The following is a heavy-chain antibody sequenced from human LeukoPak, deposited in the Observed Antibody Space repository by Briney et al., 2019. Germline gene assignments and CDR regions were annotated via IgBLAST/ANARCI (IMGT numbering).Heavy chain of an antibody. J-gene: IGHJ4*02. D-gene: IGHD3-22*01. CDR2: ISPYNGNT. CDR1: GYIFINFFSSYG. V-gene: IGHV1-18*01. Sequence: GASVKVSCKASGYIFINFFSSYGISWVRQAPGQGLEWMGWISPYNGNTKYAQKFQGRVTMTTDTSTSTAYMELRSLRSDDTAVYYCASGYYSDGSGYSPADYWGQGTLVTVSS. CDR3: ASGYYSDGSGYSPADY.